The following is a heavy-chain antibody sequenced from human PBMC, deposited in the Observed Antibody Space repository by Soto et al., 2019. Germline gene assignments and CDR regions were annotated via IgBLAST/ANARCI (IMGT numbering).Heavy chain of an antibody. Sequence: QVQLVQSGAEVKKPGASVKVSCKASGYTFTGYYMHWVRQAPGQGLEWMGWINPNSGGTNYAQKFQGRVTMTRDTSISTAYMELSRLRSDDTAVYYCARDLLSRGIAAAGTWFDTWGQGTLVTVSS. CDR2: INPNSGGT. V-gene: IGHV1-2*02. D-gene: IGHD6-13*01. CDR3: ARDLLSRGIAAAGTWFDT. CDR1: GYTFTGYY. J-gene: IGHJ5*02.